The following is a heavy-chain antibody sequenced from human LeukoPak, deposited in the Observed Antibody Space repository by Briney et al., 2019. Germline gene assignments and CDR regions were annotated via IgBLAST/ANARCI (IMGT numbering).Heavy chain of an antibody. D-gene: IGHD1-1*01. V-gene: IGHV3-66*01. J-gene: IGHJ4*02. CDR2: IYSGGST. CDR1: GFTVKSTY. CDR3: VREGLKTTGDY. Sequence: PGGSLRLSCAASGFTVKSTYMSWVRQAQGKGLEWVGVIYSGGSTYYSDAAKDRFIISRDNSENTIYLEMNNLRAEDTAVYYCVREGLKTTGDYWGQGTLVTVSS.